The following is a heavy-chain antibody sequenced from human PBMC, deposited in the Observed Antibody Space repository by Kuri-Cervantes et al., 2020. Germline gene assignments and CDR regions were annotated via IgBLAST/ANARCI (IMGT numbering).Heavy chain of an antibody. Sequence: SETLSLTCAVYGGSSSGYYWSWIRQPPGKGLEWIGEINHSGSTNYNPSLKSRVTISVDTSKNQFSLKLSSVTAADTAVYYCASTNIVGGDYWGQGTLVTVSS. V-gene: IGHV4-34*01. CDR1: GGSSSGYY. CDR3: ASTNIVGGDY. CDR2: INHSGST. J-gene: IGHJ4*02. D-gene: IGHD1-26*01.